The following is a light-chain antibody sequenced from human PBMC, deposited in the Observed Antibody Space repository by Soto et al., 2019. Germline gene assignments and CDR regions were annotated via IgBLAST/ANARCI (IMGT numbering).Light chain of an antibody. CDR2: ITS. CDR3: QQVNSYPLT. CDR1: QGISSY. V-gene: IGKV1-9*01. Sequence: DLQLTQSPSFLSASVGDRVTITCRASQGISSYLAWYQQKPGKAPKLLIYITSTLQSGVPSRFSGSGSGTEFTRTISSLQPEDFATYYCQQVNSYPLTVGGGTKVEIK. J-gene: IGKJ4*01.